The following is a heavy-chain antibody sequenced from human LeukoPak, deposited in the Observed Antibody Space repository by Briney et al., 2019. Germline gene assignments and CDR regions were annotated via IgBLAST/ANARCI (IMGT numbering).Heavy chain of an antibody. CDR1: GFTVSSNY. CDR3: ARGVTTVTTNPHFDY. J-gene: IGHJ4*02. CDR2: IYSGGST. Sequence: GGSLRLSCAASGFTVSSNYMSWVRQAPGNGLEWVSVIYSGGSTYNADSVKGRFTISRDNSKNTLYLQMNSLRAEDTAVYYCARGVTTVTTNPHFDYWGQGTLVTVSS. D-gene: IGHD4-17*01. V-gene: IGHV3-66*01.